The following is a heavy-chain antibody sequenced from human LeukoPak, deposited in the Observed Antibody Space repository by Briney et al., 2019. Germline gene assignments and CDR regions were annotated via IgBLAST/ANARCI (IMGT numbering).Heavy chain of an antibody. J-gene: IGHJ4*02. CDR3: VKDVAPYSSSSGFDY. CDR1: GFTFDDYA. D-gene: IGHD6-6*01. Sequence: GGSLRLSCAASGFTFDDYAMHWVRQAPGKGLEWVSGISWNSGSIGHADSVKGRFTISRDNAKNSLYLQMNSLRTEDTALYYCVKDVAPYSSSSGFDYWGQGPLVTVSS. CDR2: ISWNSGSI. V-gene: IGHV3-9*01.